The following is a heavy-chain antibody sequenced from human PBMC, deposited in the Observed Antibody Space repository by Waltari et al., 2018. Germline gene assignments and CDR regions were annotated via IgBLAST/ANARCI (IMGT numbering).Heavy chain of an antibody. CDR3: ARAYYFGVVTIPAFDI. V-gene: IGHV4-34*01. CDR2: INHRGST. CDR1: GGSFSGYY. J-gene: IGHJ3*02. D-gene: IGHD3-3*01. Sequence: QVQLQQWGAGLLKPSETLSLTCAVYGGSFSGYYWSWIRQPPGKGLEWIGEINHRGSTNYNPALKSRVTISVDTSKNQFSLKLSSVTAADTAVYYCARAYYFGVVTIPAFDIWGQGTMVTVSS.